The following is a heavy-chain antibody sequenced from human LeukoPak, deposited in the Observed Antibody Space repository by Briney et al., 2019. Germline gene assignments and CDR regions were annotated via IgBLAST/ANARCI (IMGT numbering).Heavy chain of an antibody. D-gene: IGHD5-18*01. CDR3: ARGGYSYGSYFDY. CDR1: GGSFSGYY. CDR2: INHSGST. J-gene: IGHJ4*02. V-gene: IGHV4-34*01. Sequence: KPSETLSLTXAVYGGSFSGYYWSWIRQPPGKGVEWIGEINHSGSTNYNPSLKSRVAISVDTSKNQFSLKLSSVTAADTAVYYCARGGYSYGSYFDYWGQGTLVTVSS.